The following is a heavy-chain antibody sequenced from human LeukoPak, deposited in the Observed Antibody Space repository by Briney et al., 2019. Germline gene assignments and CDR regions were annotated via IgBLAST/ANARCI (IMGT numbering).Heavy chain of an antibody. CDR3: ARDGVAGPYYYYCYGMDV. Sequence: GGSLRLSCAASGFTFSSYWMSWVRQAPGKGLEWAANIKQDGSEKYYVDSVKGRFTTSRDNAKNSLYLQMNSLRAEDTAVYYCARDGVAGPYYYYCYGMDVWGQGTTVTVSS. J-gene: IGHJ6*02. D-gene: IGHD6-19*01. CDR2: IKQDGSEK. CDR1: GFTFSSYW. V-gene: IGHV3-7*03.